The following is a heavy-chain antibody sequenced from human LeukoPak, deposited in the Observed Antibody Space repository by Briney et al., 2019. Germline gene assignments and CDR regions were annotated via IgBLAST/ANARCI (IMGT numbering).Heavy chain of an antibody. D-gene: IGHD3-10*01. CDR1: GGSISSSSYY. CDR3: ARMVRGATNWFDP. Sequence: SETLSLTCTVSGGSISSSSYYWGWIRQPPGKGLEWIGSIYHSGSTNYNPSLKSRVTISVDTSKNQFSLKLSSVTAAGTAVYYCARMVRGATNWFDPWGQGTLVTVSS. J-gene: IGHJ5*02. CDR2: IYHSGST. V-gene: IGHV4-39*07.